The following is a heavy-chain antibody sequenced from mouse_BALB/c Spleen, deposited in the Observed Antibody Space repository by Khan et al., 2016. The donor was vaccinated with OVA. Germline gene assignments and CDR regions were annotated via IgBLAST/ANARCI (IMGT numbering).Heavy chain of an antibody. V-gene: IGHV5-6-5*01. CDR1: GFTFSRYP. CDR3: AGVNGSGGVDY. J-gene: IGHJ2*02. D-gene: IGHD1-1*01. Sequence: EVELVESGGGLVKPGGSLKLSCAASGFTFSRYPMSWVRQTPEKRLEWVASIGSGGSTYHPDSVKGRFTISRDNARNILFLQMSSLRPEDTAMYLCAGVNGSGGVDYWGQGTSLTVSS. CDR2: IGSGGST.